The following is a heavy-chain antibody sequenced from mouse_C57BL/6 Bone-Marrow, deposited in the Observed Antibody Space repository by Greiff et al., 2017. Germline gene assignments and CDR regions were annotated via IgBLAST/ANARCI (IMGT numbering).Heavy chain of an antibody. CDR1: GFTFSDYY. J-gene: IGHJ2*01. CDR3: ARDRGDSSGTDPYYFDY. D-gene: IGHD3-2*02. CDR2: INYDGSSS. Sequence: EVQVVESEGGLVQPGSSMKLSCTASGFTFSDYYMAWVRQVPEKGLEWVANINYDGSSSYYLDSLTRRFIISRDNAKNILYLQMSSLKSEDTATYYGARDRGDSSGTDPYYFDYWGQGTTLTVSS. V-gene: IGHV5-16*01.